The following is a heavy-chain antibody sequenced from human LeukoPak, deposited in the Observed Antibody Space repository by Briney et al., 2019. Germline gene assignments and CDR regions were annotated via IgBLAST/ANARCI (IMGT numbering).Heavy chain of an antibody. D-gene: IGHD3-10*02. Sequence: SVKVSCKASGGTFSSYAISWVRQAPGQGLEWMGRIIPIFGMANYAQKFQGRVTITADKSTSTAYMELSSLRSEDTAVYYCARALVRGVMFYYYYGMDVWGQGTTVTVSS. CDR2: IIPIFGMA. CDR1: GGTFSSYA. V-gene: IGHV1-69*04. CDR3: ARALVRGVMFYYYYGMDV. J-gene: IGHJ6*02.